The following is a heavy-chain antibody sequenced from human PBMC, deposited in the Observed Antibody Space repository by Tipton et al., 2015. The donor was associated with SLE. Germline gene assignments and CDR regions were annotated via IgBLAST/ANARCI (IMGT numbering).Heavy chain of an antibody. CDR3: ARGGGYVAILNDGNFDL. Sequence: TLSLTCTVSGGSISSSSYYWGWIRQPPGKGLEWIGYIYYSGSTNYNPSLKSRVTISVDTSKNQFSLKLSSVTAADTAVYYCARGGGYVAILNDGNFDLWGRGTLVTVSS. J-gene: IGHJ2*01. CDR1: GGSISSSSYY. D-gene: IGHD6-13*01. CDR2: IYYSGST. V-gene: IGHV4-61*05.